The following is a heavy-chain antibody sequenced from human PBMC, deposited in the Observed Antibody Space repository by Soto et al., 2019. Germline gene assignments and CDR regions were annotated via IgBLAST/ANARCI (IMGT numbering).Heavy chain of an antibody. V-gene: IGHV5-51*01. CDR3: ARLFDDRHKGYYDSSGYYYVDY. J-gene: IGHJ4*02. Sequence: PGESLKISCRGSGYSFPSYWIGWVRQMPGKGLEWMGIIYPSDSDTRYSPSFQGQVTISADKSITTTYLQWSSLKASDTAMYYCARLFDDRHKGYYDSSGYYYVDYWGQGTRVTVSS. CDR2: IYPSDSDT. CDR1: GYSFPSYW. D-gene: IGHD3-22*01.